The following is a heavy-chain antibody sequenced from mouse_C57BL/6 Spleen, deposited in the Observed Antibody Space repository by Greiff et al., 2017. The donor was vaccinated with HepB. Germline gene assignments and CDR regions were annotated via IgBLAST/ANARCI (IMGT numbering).Heavy chain of an antibody. Sequence: VQLQQSGPELVKPGASVKLSCKASGYTFTSYWMHWVKQRPGQGLEWIGNINPSNGGTNYNEKFKSKATLTVDKSSSTAYMQLSSLTSEDSAVYYCAGYYDGSSYVDAMDYWGQGTSVTVSS. J-gene: IGHJ4*01. CDR3: AGYYDGSSYVDAMDY. V-gene: IGHV1-53*01. CDR1: GYTFTSYW. D-gene: IGHD1-1*01. CDR2: INPSNGGT.